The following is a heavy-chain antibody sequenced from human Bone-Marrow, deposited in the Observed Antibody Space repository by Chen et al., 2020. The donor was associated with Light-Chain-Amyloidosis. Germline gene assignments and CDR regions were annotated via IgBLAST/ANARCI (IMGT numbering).Heavy chain of an antibody. CDR1: GFTFSTYG. CDR3: AKVGPIPADYGMDV. J-gene: IGHJ6*02. Sequence: QVQLVESGGGVVQPGRSLRLSCAASGFTFSTYGMHWVRRTPGKGLEWVAVISYDGSHEYDADSVKGRFTVSRDYSKNTVYLQMNSLIAEDTAVYYCAKVGPIPADYGMDVWGQGTTVTVSS. V-gene: IGHV3-30*18. D-gene: IGHD1-26*01. CDR2: ISYDGSHE.